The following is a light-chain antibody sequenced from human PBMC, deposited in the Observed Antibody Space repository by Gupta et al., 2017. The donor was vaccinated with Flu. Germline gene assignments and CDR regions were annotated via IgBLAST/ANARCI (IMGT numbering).Light chain of an antibody. CDR1: QSISNY. Sequence: DIQMTQSPSSLSASVGDRVTITCRASQSISNYLNWYQQKPGKAPELLIYAASSLQSGVPSRFSGSGSGTDFTLTISSLQPEDFAPYYCQQSYSSLPITFGQGTRLEIK. CDR2: AAS. V-gene: IGKV1-39*01. J-gene: IGKJ5*01. CDR3: QQSYSSLPIT.